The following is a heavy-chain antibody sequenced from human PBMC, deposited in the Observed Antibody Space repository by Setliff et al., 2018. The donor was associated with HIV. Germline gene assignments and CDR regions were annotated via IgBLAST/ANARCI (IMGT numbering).Heavy chain of an antibody. CDR2: INTDGSSS. CDR3: ARVWFGNIEALPH. V-gene: IGHV3-74*01. D-gene: IGHD3-10*01. J-gene: IGHJ4*02. Sequence: PGGSLRLSCAGSGFTFSSYSLNWVRQAPGKGLVWVSRINTDGSSSDYADSVKGRSTISRDNAKDTLYLQMNSLRADDTALYYCARVWFGNIEALPHWGQGTLVTVSS. CDR1: GFTFSSYS.